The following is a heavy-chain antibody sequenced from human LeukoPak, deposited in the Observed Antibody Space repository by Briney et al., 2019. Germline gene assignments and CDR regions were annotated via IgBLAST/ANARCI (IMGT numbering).Heavy chain of an antibody. CDR1: GYTLTELS. CDR3: ATATLLHYGMDV. Sequence: ASVKVSCKVSGYTLTELSMHWVRQAPGKGLEWMGGFDPEDGETIYAQKFQGRVTMTEDTSTDTAYMELSSLRSEDTAVYYCATATLLHYGMDVWGQGTTVTVSS. J-gene: IGHJ6*02. D-gene: IGHD3-16*01. V-gene: IGHV1-24*01. CDR2: FDPEDGET.